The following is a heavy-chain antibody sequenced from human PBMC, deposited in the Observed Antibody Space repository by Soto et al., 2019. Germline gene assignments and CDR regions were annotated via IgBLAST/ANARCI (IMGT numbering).Heavy chain of an antibody. CDR3: ARDVPLNYYDSTYSYYALDV. CDR1: GGAFSGHA. J-gene: IGHJ6*02. Sequence: SVKVSCKASGGAFSGHAISWLRQAPGQGLEWMGQIIPFFKGTKYAQKFQGRVTITADDSTGTAYMDLSSLTSEDTAVYYCARDVPLNYYDSTYSYYALDVWGQGTTVTVSS. D-gene: IGHD3-22*01. V-gene: IGHV1-69*13. CDR2: IIPFFKGT.